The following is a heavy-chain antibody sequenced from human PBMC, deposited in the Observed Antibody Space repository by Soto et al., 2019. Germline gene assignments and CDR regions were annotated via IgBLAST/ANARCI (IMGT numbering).Heavy chain of an antibody. CDR3: ARDGYPRVGAIDY. V-gene: IGHV3-33*01. Sequence: QVQLVESGGGVVQPGRSLRLSCAASGFTFSSYGMHWVRQAPGKGLEWVAVIWYDGSNKYYADSVKGRFTISRDNSKNTLYLQMNSLRAEDTAVYYCARDGYPRVGAIDYWGQGTLVTVSS. J-gene: IGHJ4*02. CDR1: GFTFSSYG. CDR2: IWYDGSNK. D-gene: IGHD1-26*01.